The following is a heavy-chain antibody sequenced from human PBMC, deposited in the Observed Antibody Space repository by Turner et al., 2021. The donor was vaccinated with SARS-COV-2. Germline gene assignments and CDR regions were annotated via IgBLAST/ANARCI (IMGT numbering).Heavy chain of an antibody. CDR3: ARGTYYYDSSVYSGTNWFDP. CDR1: GFTFSSYT. Sequence: EVQLVDSGGGLVKPGGYLRLSGSAAGFTFSSYTMYWGRQTPGKGLDGVSSISSSSSYIYYADSVKCRFTISRDNAKNSLYLQMNSLRAEDTAVYYCARGTYYYDSSVYSGTNWFDPWGQGTLVTVSS. CDR2: ISSSSSYI. J-gene: IGHJ5*02. V-gene: IGHV3-21*01. D-gene: IGHD3-22*01.